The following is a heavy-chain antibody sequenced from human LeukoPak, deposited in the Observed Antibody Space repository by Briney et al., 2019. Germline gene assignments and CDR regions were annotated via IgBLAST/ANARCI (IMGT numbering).Heavy chain of an antibody. D-gene: IGHD6-19*01. CDR1: GLTFSSYT. J-gene: IGHJ6*03. Sequence: GGSLRLYCAASGLTFSSYTMNWVRRAPGKGLEWVSSISSSSSYIYYADSVKGRFTISRDNAKNSLYLQMNSLRAEDMAVYYCARDPGGYSSGGELDVWGKGTTVTVS. CDR3: ARDPGGYSSGGELDV. CDR2: ISSSSSYI. V-gene: IGHV3-21*01.